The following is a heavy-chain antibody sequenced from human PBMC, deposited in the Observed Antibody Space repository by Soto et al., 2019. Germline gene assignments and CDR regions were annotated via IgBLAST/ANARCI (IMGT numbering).Heavy chain of an antibody. Sequence: ASVKVSCKASGGTFSSYAISWVRQAPGQGLEWMGGIIPIFGTANYAQKFQGRVTITADESTSTAYMELSSLRSEDTAVYYCARGPWYYFDSSGYYGEYFQHWGQGTLVTVSS. CDR3: ARGPWYYFDSSGYYGEYFQH. D-gene: IGHD3-22*01. CDR1: GGTFSSYA. V-gene: IGHV1-69*13. CDR2: IIPIFGTA. J-gene: IGHJ1*01.